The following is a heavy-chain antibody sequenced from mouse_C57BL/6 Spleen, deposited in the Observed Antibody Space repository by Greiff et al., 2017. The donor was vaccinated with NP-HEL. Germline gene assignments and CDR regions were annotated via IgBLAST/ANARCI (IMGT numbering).Heavy chain of an antibody. J-gene: IGHJ3*01. CDR1: GYTFTSYW. Sequence: QVQLKQPGAELVMPGASVKLSCKASGYTFTSYWMHWVKQRPGQGLEWIGEIDPSDSYTNYNQKFKGKSTLTVDKSSSTAYMQLSSLTSEDSAVYYCARSVQEWFAYWGQGTLVTVSA. CDR2: IDPSDSYT. V-gene: IGHV1-69*01. CDR3: ARSVQEWFAY.